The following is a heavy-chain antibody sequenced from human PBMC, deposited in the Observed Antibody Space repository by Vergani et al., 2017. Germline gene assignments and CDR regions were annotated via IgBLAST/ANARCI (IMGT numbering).Heavy chain of an antibody. CDR3: ARERTGYCSGGSCYYYGMDV. J-gene: IGHJ6*02. D-gene: IGHD2-15*01. Sequence: QVQLQESGPGLVKPSETLSLTCTVSGGSISSYYWSWIRQPPGKGLEWIGYIYYSGSTNYNPSLKSRVTISVDTSKNQYSLKLSSVTAADTAVYYCARERTGYCSGGSCYYYGMDVWGQGTTVTVSS. V-gene: IGHV4-59*01. CDR1: GGSISSYY. CDR2: IYYSGST.